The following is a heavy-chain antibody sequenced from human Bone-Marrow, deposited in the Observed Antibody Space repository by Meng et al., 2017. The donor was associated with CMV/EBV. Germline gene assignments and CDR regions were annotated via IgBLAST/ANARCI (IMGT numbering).Heavy chain of an antibody. CDR1: GFAVSSNY. J-gene: IGHJ4*02. V-gene: IGHV3-66*02. D-gene: IGHD3-10*02. Sequence: GGSLRFPCAASGFAVSSNYMSWVRQAPGKGLEWVSVIYSGGSTYYADSVKGRFTISRDNSKNTMYLQMNSLRAEDTAVYDCARDLGNGRITMSYWGQGTLVTVAS. CDR2: IYSGGST. CDR3: ARDLGNGRITMSY.